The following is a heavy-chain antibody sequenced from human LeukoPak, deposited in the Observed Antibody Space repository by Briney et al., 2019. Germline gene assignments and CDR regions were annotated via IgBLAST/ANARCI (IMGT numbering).Heavy chain of an antibody. CDR3: ARGGWGVGQFDY. CDR2: IYYSGST. CDR1: GYSISSGYY. J-gene: IGHJ4*02. D-gene: IGHD3-16*01. Sequence: SETLSLPCTVSGYSISSGYYWGWIRQPPGKGLEWIGSIYYSGSTYYNPSLKSRVTISVDTSKNQFSLKLSSVTAADTAVYYCARGGWGVGQFDYWGQGTLVTVSS. V-gene: IGHV4-38-2*02.